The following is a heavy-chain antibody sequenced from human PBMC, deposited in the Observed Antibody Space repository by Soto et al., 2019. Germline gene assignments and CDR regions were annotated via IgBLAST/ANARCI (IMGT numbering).Heavy chain of an antibody. CDR1: GFTFSTYA. CDR2: ISYDGGNE. D-gene: IGHD2-2*01. CDR3: ARDSGIVLVPVTSMDV. J-gene: IGHJ6*02. V-gene: IGHV3-30-3*01. Sequence: QVHLVESGGGVVQSGTSLRLSCAASGFTFSTYAMHWVRQAPGKGLEWVALISYDGGNEYYADSVKGRFIISRDDSKNTIYLQMIGLRVEDTAVYYCARDSGIVLVPVTSMDVWGQGTTVTVSS.